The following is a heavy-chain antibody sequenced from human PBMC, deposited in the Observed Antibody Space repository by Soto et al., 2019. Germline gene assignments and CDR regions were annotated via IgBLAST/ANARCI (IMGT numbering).Heavy chain of an antibody. CDR1: GYTFTSYY. J-gene: IGHJ4*02. CDR2: INPSGGST. D-gene: IGHD3-3*01. Sequence: ASVKVSCTASGYTFTSYYMHWVRQAPGQGLEWMGIINPSGGSTSYAQKFQGRVTMTRDTSTSTVYVELSSLRSEDTAVYYCASSWSGQNTFDYWGQGTLVTVSS. V-gene: IGHV1-46*01. CDR3: ASSWSGQNTFDY.